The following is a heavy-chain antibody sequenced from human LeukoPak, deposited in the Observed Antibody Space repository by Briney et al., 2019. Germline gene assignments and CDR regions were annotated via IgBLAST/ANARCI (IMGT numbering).Heavy chain of an antibody. CDR1: GYTFTSYY. CDR3: ARWTITYLDY. J-gene: IGHJ4*02. V-gene: IGHV1-46*01. Sequence: GASVKVSCKASGYTFTSYYMHWVRQAPGQGLEWMGIINPSGGSTGYAQKFQGRVTMTRDTSTSAVYMELSSLRSEDTAVYYCARWTITYLDYWGQGTLVTVSS. CDR2: INPSGGST. D-gene: IGHD1-14*01.